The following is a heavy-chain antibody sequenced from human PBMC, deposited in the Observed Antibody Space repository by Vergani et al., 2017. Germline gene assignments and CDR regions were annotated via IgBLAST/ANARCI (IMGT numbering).Heavy chain of an antibody. J-gene: IGHJ6*03. V-gene: IGHV1-2*02. CDR3: VRRTDGCRGAVCYSAPVYMDV. D-gene: IGHD2-21*01. Sequence: QVQLVQSGSEVKKPGASMKVSCKASGYIFTDYYIYWVRQAPGQGPEWMGWIDTKSGDTSYAQQFQGRVTMTRVPSLRSAYMDLGRLTSDDSAVYYCVRRTDGCRGAVCYSAPVYMDVWGEGTTVTVSS. CDR2: IDTKSGDT. CDR1: GYIFTDYY.